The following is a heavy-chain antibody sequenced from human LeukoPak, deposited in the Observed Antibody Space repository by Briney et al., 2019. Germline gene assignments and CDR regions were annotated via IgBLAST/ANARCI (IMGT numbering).Heavy chain of an antibody. V-gene: IGHV3-21*01. CDR2: ISSSSSYI. CDR1: GFTFSSHS. Sequence: GGSLRLSCAASGFTFSSHSMNWVRQAPGKGLEWVSSISSSSSYIYYADSVKGRFTISRDNAKNSLYLQMNSLRAEDTAVYYGARGYNSQNWFDPWGQGTLVTVSS. J-gene: IGHJ5*02. CDR3: ARGYNSQNWFDP. D-gene: IGHD1-20*01.